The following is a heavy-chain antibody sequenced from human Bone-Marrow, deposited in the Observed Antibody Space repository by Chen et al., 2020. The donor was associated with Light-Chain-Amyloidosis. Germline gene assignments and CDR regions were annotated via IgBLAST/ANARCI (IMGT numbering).Heavy chain of an antibody. D-gene: IGHD3-9*01. Sequence: QVQVVQSGAEVRKPGASVKVSCKVSGYTLSDVSMHWVRQAPGKGLVWMGGFNPEECEIIYAQKFQGRVALTEDTSTDTAYMEMTSLRSDDTAMYYCATSNTISFEYWGQGTLVTVSS. CDR1: GYTLSDVS. J-gene: IGHJ4*02. CDR2: FNPEECEI. V-gene: IGHV1-24*01. CDR3: ATSNTISFEY.